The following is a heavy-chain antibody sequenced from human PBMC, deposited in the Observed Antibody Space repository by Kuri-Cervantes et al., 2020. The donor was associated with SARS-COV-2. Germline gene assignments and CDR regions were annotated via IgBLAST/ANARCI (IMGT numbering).Heavy chain of an antibody. CDR3: ARIEAWGSYRYFDY. D-gene: IGHD3-16*02. CDR1: GGSFSGYY. J-gene: IGHJ4*02. CDR2: IYYSGST. Sequence: SQTLSLTCAVYGGSFSGYYWSWIRQPPGKGLEWIGYIYYSGSTNYNPSLKSRVTISVDTSKNQFSLKLSSVTAADTAVYYCARIEAWGSYRYFDYWGQGTLVTVSS. V-gene: IGHV4-59*01.